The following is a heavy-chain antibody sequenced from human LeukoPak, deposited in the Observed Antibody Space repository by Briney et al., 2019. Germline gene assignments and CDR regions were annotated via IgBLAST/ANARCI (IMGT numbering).Heavy chain of an antibody. CDR1: GFTFSSYA. Sequence: GGSLRLSCAASGFTFSSYAMSWVRQAPGKGLEWVSAISGSGGSTYYADSVRGRFTISRDNSKNTLYLQMNSLRAEDTAVYYSAKLRLYYYDSSGYYGGFDYWGQGTLVTVSS. CDR3: AKLRLYYYDSSGYYGGFDY. V-gene: IGHV3-23*01. J-gene: IGHJ4*02. CDR2: ISGSGGST. D-gene: IGHD3-22*01.